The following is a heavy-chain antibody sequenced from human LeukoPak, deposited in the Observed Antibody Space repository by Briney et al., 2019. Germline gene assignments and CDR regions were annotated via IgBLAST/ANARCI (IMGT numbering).Heavy chain of an antibody. CDR2: ISGSGGST. V-gene: IGHV3-23*01. D-gene: IGHD6-19*01. J-gene: IGHJ4*02. CDR3: AVGKQWLAGLNDY. Sequence: GGSLRLSCAASGFTFSSYAMSWVHQAPGKGLEWVSAISGSGGSTYYADSVKGRFTISRDNSKNTLYLQMNSLRAEDTAVYYCAVGKQWLAGLNDYWGQGTLVTVSS. CDR1: GFTFSSYA.